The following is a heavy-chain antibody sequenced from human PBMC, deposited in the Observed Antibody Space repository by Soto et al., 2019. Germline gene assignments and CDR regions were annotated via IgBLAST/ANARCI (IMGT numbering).Heavy chain of an antibody. V-gene: IGHV1-18*01. CDR3: ARDPGAASFDF. CDR2: INTYNGNK. J-gene: IGHJ4*02. Sequence: ASVKVSCKASGYTFTSYGLSWVRQAPGEGLEWVGWINTYNGNKLYAQKLQGRLTLTTDTSTSTAYMDLTTLRSDDTAVYFCARDPGAASFDFWAQGTLVTVSS. CDR1: GYTFTSYG. D-gene: IGHD2-15*01.